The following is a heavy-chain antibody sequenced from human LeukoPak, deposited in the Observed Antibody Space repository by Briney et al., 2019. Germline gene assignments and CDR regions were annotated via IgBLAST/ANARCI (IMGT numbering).Heavy chain of an antibody. V-gene: IGHV4-30-2*01. CDR3: ARTSIAARRANAFDI. CDR2: IYHSGST. Sequence: SGTLSLTCAVSGGPISSGGYSWSWIRQPPGKGLEWIGYIYHSGSTYYNPSLKSRVTISVDRSKNQFSLKLSSVTAADTAVYYCARTSIAARRANAFDIWGQGTMVTVSS. D-gene: IGHD6-6*01. J-gene: IGHJ3*02. CDR1: GGPISSGGYS.